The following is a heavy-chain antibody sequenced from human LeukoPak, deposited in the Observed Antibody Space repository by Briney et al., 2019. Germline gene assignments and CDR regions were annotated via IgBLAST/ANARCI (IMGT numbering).Heavy chain of an antibody. D-gene: IGHD1-26*01. CDR1: GYTFTGYY. Sequence: ASVKVSCKASGYTFTGYYVHWVRQAPGQGLAWIGSISPYNGGTKFAQNFQGRVSMTSDASISTASMELRSLTSDDTAVYYCARGKVGVDWCFDIWGRGTLVSVSS. J-gene: IGHJ2*01. V-gene: IGHV1-2*02. CDR3: ARGKVGVDWCFDI. CDR2: ISPYNGGT.